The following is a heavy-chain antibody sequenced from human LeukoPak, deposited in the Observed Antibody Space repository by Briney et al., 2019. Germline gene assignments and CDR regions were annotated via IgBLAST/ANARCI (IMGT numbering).Heavy chain of an antibody. CDR1: GGSISSYY. D-gene: IGHD4-17*01. CDR2: IYYSGST. J-gene: IGHJ4*02. CDR3: ARLRGYGDYFDY. Sequence: PSETLSLTCTVSGGSISSYYWSWIRQPPGKGLEWIGYIYYSGSTNYNPSLKSRVTISVDTSMNQFSLKLSSVTAADTAVYYCARLRGYGDYFDYWGQGTLVTVSS. V-gene: IGHV4-59*08.